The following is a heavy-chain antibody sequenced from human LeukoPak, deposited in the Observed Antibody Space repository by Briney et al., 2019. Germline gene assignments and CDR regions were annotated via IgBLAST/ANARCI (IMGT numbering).Heavy chain of an antibody. Sequence: GGSRRLSCAASGFTFSTYWMTWVRQAPGKGLEWVANINKNGGDQYYGDSVKGRFTISRDNTKNSLYLQMNSLRAEDTAMYYCTTYYDSGPSKDWGQGTRVTVSS. CDR1: GFTFSTYW. CDR2: INKNGGDQ. CDR3: TTYYDSGPSKD. D-gene: IGHD3-22*01. J-gene: IGHJ4*02. V-gene: IGHV3-7*05.